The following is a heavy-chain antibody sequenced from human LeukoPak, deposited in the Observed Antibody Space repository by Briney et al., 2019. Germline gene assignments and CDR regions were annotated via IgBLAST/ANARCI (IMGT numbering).Heavy chain of an antibody. J-gene: IGHJ5*02. CDR1: GYTFTSYY. D-gene: IGHD6-19*01. CDR2: INPSGGST. V-gene: IGHV1-46*01. Sequence: ASVNVSCTASGYTFTSYYMHWVRQAPGQGLEWMGIINPSGGSTSYAQKFQGRVTMTRDTSTSTVYMELSSLRSEDTAVYYCARDSSGWTIFDLNWFDPWGQGTLVTVSS. CDR3: ARDSSGWTIFDLNWFDP.